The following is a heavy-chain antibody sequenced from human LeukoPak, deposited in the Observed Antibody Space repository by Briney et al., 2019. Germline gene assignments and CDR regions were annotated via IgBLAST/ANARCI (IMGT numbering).Heavy chain of an antibody. CDR2: IYPGDSDT. J-gene: IGHJ3*02. V-gene: IGHV5-51*01. CDR1: GYSFTSYW. CDR3: ARHGAGTYCSGGSCFDAFDI. Sequence: GESLKISCKGSGYSFTSYWIGWVRLMPGKGLEWMGIIYPGDSDTRYSPSFQGQVTISADKSISTVYLQWSSLKASDTAMYYCARHGAGTYCSGGSCFDAFDIWGQGTMVTVSS. D-gene: IGHD2-15*01.